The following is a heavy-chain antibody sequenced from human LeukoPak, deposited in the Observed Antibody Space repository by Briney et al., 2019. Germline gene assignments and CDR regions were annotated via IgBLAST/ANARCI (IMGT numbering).Heavy chain of an antibody. J-gene: IGHJ4*02. CDR1: GFTVSSNY. Sequence: GGSLRLSCAASGFTVSSNYMSWVRQAPGKGLEWVSVIYSGGSTYYADSVKGRFTISRDNAKNSLYLQMNSLRAEDTAVYYCARTMFGVIRYFDYWGQGTLVTVSS. CDR3: ARTMFGVIRYFDY. D-gene: IGHD3-10*02. CDR2: IYSGGST. V-gene: IGHV3-53*01.